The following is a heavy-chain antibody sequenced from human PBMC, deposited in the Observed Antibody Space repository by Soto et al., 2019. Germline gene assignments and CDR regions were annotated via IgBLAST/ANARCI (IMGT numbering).Heavy chain of an antibody. V-gene: IGHV3-33*01. J-gene: IGHJ4*02. CDR1: GFPFNTYA. Sequence: HPGGSLRLSCAASGFPFNTYAMHWVRQAPGRGLEWVAGIWFDGYNTYFADSVKGRFAISRDNSQNTLSLQMNSLRAEDTAVYYCARDPALVWSACYFDYWGRGTQVTVSS. CDR2: IWFDGYNT. CDR3: ARDPALVWSACYFDY. D-gene: IGHD3-3*01.